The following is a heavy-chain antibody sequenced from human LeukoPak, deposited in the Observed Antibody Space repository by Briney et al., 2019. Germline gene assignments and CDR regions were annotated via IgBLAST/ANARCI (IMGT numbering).Heavy chain of an antibody. CDR1: GFTFSSSS. CDR3: AKKTGYDRGGMDV. V-gene: IGHV3-21*01. CDR2: IISSGSI. Sequence: GGSLRLSCAASGFTFSSSSMNRVRQAPGKGLEWVSSIISSGSIYYADSVKGRFTISRDNAKSSLYLQMNSLRAEDTAVYFCAKKTGYDRGGMDVWGPGTTVTVSS. D-gene: IGHD3-9*01. J-gene: IGHJ6*02.